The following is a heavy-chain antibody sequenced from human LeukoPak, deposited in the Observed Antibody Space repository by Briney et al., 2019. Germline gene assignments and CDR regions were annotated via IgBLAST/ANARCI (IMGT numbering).Heavy chain of an antibody. J-gene: IGHJ1*01. CDR2: IYNIVTT. CDR3: ASGRDQLTYFKY. CDR1: SASISSYY. V-gene: IGHV4-4*08. Sequence: KPSETLSLTYTVSSASISSYYWTCIRHPPGNRLEFNTYIYNIVTTNSNPSLKTPFTLSVATPNNHFSLNLTSLTPAATALYYCASGRDQLTYFKYWGQGTLATVSS. D-gene: IGHD4/OR15-4a*01.